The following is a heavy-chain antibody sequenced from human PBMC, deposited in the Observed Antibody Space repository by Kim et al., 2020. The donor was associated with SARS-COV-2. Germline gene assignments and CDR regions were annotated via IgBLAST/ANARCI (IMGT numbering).Heavy chain of an antibody. V-gene: IGHV3-48*02. Sequence: GGSLRLSCATSGFTFSAYDMNWVRQAPGKGLEWLSFITKSSTTIYYADSVEGRFTISRDNAKNSLFLQMNSLRDEDTAIYYCVRDRMGGAFDMRGQGTMV. CDR1: GFTFSAYD. CDR3: VRDRMGGAFDM. D-gene: IGHD3-16*01. CDR2: ITKSSTTI. J-gene: IGHJ3*02.